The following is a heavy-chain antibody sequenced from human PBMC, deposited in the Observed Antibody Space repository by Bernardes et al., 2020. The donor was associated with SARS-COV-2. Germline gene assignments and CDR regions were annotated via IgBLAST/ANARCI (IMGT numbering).Heavy chain of an antibody. CDR3: ARDLSSSWPPYYYGMDV. V-gene: IGHV3-48*01. CDR1: GFIFSSYR. J-gene: IGHJ6*02. Sequence: GGSLRLSCAASGFIFSSYRMNWVRQAPGKGLEWVSYISSSSSTIYYADSVKGRFTISRDNAKNSLYLQMNSLRAEDTAVYYCARDLSSSWPPYYYGMDVWGPGTTVTVSS. CDR2: ISSSSSTI. D-gene: IGHD6-13*01.